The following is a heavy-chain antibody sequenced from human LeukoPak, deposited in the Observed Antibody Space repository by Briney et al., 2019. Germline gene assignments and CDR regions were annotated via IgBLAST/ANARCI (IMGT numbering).Heavy chain of an antibody. V-gene: IGHV4-39*01. CDR1: GGSISSSSYY. CDR3: ARQNKAARPNFDN. J-gene: IGHJ4*02. Sequence: NPSEPLSLTCTVSGGSISSSSYYWDWIRQPPGKGLEWVGAIYYSGSTYYSPSLKGRVTISGDTSKNQFSLKLSSVTAADTAVYYCARQNKAARPNFDNWGQGTLVTVSS. CDR2: IYYSGST. D-gene: IGHD6-25*01.